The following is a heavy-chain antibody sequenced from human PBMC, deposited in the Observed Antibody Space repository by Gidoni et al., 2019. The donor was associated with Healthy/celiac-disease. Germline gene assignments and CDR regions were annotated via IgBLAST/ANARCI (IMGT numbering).Heavy chain of an antibody. Sequence: EVQLVESGGGLVKPGGSLRLSCAASGFTFSSYSMNWVRQAPGKGLEWVPSISSSSSYIYYADSVKGRFTISRDNAKNSLYLQMNSLRAEDTAVYYCARDRYCSGGSCYGFDYWGQGTLVTVSS. J-gene: IGHJ4*02. CDR3: ARDRYCSGGSCYGFDY. CDR1: GFTFSSYS. CDR2: ISSSSSYI. D-gene: IGHD2-15*01. V-gene: IGHV3-21*01.